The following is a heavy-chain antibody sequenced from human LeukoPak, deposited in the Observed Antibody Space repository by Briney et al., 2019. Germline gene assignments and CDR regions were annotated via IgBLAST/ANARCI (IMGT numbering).Heavy chain of an antibody. CDR3: ARRGAAAGTFHS. CDR2: VYHSGST. CDR1: GDSFTSYY. V-gene: IGHV4-59*08. D-gene: IGHD6-13*01. J-gene: IGHJ4*02. Sequence: PSETLSLTCTVSGDSFTSYYWSWIRQPPGKGLEWIGYVYHSGSTNYNPSLKSRVTMSVDTSKNQSSLKLSSVTAADTAVYYCARRGAAAGTFHSWGQGTLVTVSS.